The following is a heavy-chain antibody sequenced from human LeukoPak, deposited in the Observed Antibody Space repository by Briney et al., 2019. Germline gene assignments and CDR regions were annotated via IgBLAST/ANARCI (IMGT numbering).Heavy chain of an antibody. Sequence: SETLSLTCTVSGGSISIGGYYWSWIRQHPGKGLEWIGYIYYSGSTYYNPSLKSRVTISVDTSKNQFSLKLSSVTAADTAVYYCARVSTGGWFDPWGQGTLVTVSS. CDR3: ARVSTGGWFDP. J-gene: IGHJ5*02. V-gene: IGHV4-31*03. CDR2: IYYSGST. D-gene: IGHD4-23*01. CDR1: GGSISIGGYY.